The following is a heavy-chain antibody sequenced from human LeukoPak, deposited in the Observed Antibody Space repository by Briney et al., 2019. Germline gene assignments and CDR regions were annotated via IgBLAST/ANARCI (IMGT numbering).Heavy chain of an antibody. V-gene: IGHV3-23*01. Sequence: GGSLRLSCVVSGITLSNYGMSWVRQAPGKGLEWVSGISERGGSTNYADSVKGRFIISRDTSKNTVYLQMNSLRVEDTAVYFCAKRGIVIRAVIIIGFHKEAYYFDYWGQGILVTVSS. CDR3: AKRGIVIRAVIIIGFHKEAYYFDY. CDR1: GITLSNYG. CDR2: ISERGGST. J-gene: IGHJ4*02. D-gene: IGHD3-10*01.